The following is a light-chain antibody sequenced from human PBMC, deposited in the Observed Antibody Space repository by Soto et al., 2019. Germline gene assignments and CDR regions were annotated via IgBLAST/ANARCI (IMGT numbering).Light chain of an antibody. CDR1: QTISSW. V-gene: IGKV1-5*03. CDR3: QQYDKYWT. Sequence: DIHTTHFHSTLSGSVGGRFTITFRDSQTISSWLAWYQQKPGKAPKLLIYKASTLKSGVPSRFSGSGSGTEFTLTITSLQADDFATYYCQQYDKYWTFGQGTKVDIK. J-gene: IGKJ1*01. CDR2: KAS.